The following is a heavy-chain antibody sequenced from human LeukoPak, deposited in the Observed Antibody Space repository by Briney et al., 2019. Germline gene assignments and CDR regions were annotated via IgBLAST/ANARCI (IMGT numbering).Heavy chain of an antibody. Sequence: SETLSLTCTVSGASISSYHWSWIRQPPGKGLEWIGYMYYSGSTNYNPSLKSRVTMSLDTSKNQFSLKLRSVTAADTAIYYCARKGGDYWGQGTLFTVSS. D-gene: IGHD2-15*01. CDR2: MYYSGST. CDR1: GASISSYH. V-gene: IGHV4-59*01. CDR3: ARKGGDY. J-gene: IGHJ4*02.